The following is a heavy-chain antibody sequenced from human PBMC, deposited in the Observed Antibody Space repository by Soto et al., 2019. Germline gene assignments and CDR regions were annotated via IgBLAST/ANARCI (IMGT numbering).Heavy chain of an antibody. J-gene: IGHJ2*01. Sequence: QVQLVESGGGVVQPGRSLRLSCTASGFIFSSYGIHWVRQAPGKGLEWVAVVYYDGIKKFYADSVKGRFTISRDNGKNTVWLQMNSLRAEDTAVYYCARDDYDSRRPSWYFDLWGRGTLVTVSS. D-gene: IGHD3-22*01. CDR1: GFIFSSYG. V-gene: IGHV3-33*01. CDR3: ARDDYDSRRPSWYFDL. CDR2: VYYDGIKK.